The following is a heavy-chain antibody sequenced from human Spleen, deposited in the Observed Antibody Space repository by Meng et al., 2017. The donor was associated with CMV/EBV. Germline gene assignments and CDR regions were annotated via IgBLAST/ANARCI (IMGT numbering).Heavy chain of an antibody. D-gene: IGHD6-19*01. CDR3: AKVGSGWYGIDY. CDR1: GFTFSDYG. CDR2: IRYDGSNK. V-gene: IGHV3-30*02. J-gene: IGHJ4*02. Sequence: CATSGFTFSDYGMHWVRQAPGKGLDWVAFIRYDGSNKYYADSVKGRFTISRDNSRNTLYLQLNNLRAGDSAVYYCAKVGSGWYGIDYWGQGTLVTVSS.